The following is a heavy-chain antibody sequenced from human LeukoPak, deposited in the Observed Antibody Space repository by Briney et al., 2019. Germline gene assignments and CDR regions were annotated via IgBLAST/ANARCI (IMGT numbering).Heavy chain of an antibody. CDR1: VFSISSNYF. J-gene: IGHJ3*02. D-gene: IGHD6-6*01. CDR2: IYPSGST. Sequence: MSSETLFLICSVSVFSISSNYFWGWIRQPPGKGLEWIGSIYPSGSTYYNPSLKSRVTISVDTSKNQFSLKLSSVTAADTAVYYCARGIHSSSSPEVIDAFDIWGQGTMVTVSS. V-gene: IGHV4-38-2*02. CDR3: ARGIHSSSSPEVIDAFDI.